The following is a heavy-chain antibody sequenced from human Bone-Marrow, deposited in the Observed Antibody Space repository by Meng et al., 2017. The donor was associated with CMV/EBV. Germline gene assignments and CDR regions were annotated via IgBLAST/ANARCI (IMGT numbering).Heavy chain of an antibody. CDR2: IYYSGST. CDR1: GGSISSSSYY. CDR3: ASHAVITIDWYGRGWLDP. D-gene: IGHD3-9*01. Sequence: SETLSLTCTVSGGSISSSSYYWGWIRQPPGKGLEWIGSIYYSGSTYYNPSLKSRVTISLDTSKNQFSLKLTSVTAADTAVYYCASHAVITIDWYGRGWLDPWGQGTLVTVSS. V-gene: IGHV4-39*01. J-gene: IGHJ5*02.